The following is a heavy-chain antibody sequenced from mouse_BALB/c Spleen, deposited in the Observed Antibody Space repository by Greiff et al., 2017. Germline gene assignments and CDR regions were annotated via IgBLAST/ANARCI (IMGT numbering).Heavy chain of an antibody. CDR2: ISSGGGNT. CDR1: GFTFSSYT. Sequence: EVKLVESGGGLVKPGGSLKLSCAASGFTFSSYTMSWVRQTPEKRLEWVATISSGGGNTYYPDSVKGRFTISRDNAKNNLYLQMSSLRSEDTALYYCARWNRYSFAYWGQGTLVTVSA. J-gene: IGHJ3*01. V-gene: IGHV5-9*03. CDR3: ARWNRYSFAY. D-gene: IGHD2-14*01.